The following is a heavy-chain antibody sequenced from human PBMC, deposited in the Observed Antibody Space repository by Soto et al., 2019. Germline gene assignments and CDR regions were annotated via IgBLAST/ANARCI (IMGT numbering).Heavy chain of an antibody. J-gene: IGHJ1*01. CDR3: ATDPGLYCSGGSCYHTAEYFQH. Sequence: ASVKVSCKVSRYTLTELSMHWVRQAPGKGLEWMGGFDPEDGETIYAQKFQGRVTMTEDTSTDTAYMELSSLRSEDTAVYYCATDPGLYCSGGSCYHTAEYFQHWGQGTLVTVS. V-gene: IGHV1-24*01. CDR1: RYTLTELS. D-gene: IGHD2-15*01. CDR2: FDPEDGET.